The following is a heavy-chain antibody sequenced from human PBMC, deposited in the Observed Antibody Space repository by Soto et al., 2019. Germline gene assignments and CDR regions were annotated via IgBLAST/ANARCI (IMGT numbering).Heavy chain of an antibody. V-gene: IGHV3-23*01. J-gene: IGHJ5*02. CDR2: ISGSGGST. Sequence: PGGSLRLSCAASGFTFSSYAMSWVRQAPGKGLEWVSAISGSGGSTYYADSVKGRFTISRDNSKNTLYLQMSSLRAEDTAVYYCAKGSGVVAAKLNGFDPWGQGTLVTVSS. CDR1: GFTFSSYA. CDR3: AKGSGVVAAKLNGFDP. D-gene: IGHD2-15*01.